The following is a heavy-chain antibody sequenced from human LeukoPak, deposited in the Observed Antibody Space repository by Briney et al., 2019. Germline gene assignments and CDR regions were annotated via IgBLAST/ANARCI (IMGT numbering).Heavy chain of an antibody. CDR3: ARDFGGNSGWFDP. V-gene: IGHV1-69*05. CDR1: GGTFSSYA. Sequence: EASVKVSCKASGGTFSSYAISWVRQAPGQGLEWMGGIIPIFGTANYAQKFQGRVTMTRDTSIGTAYMELSSLTSEDTAVYYCARDFGGNSGWFDPWGQGTLVTVSS. D-gene: IGHD4-23*01. J-gene: IGHJ5*02. CDR2: IIPIFGTA.